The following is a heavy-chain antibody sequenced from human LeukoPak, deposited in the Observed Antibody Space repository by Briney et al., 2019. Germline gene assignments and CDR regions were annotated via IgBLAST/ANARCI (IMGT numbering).Heavy chain of an antibody. V-gene: IGHV3-9*01. CDR3: AKDKGSKIGYDSSGYMA. D-gene: IGHD3-22*01. Sequence: GGSLRLSCAASGFTFKDYAMHWVRQAPGKGVEGVSGISWNSGSIVYADSVQVRFTISRDNAKNSLYLQMNSLRAEDTALYYCAKDKGSKIGYDSSGYMAWGQGTLVTVSS. CDR1: GFTFKDYA. J-gene: IGHJ5*02. CDR2: ISWNSGSI.